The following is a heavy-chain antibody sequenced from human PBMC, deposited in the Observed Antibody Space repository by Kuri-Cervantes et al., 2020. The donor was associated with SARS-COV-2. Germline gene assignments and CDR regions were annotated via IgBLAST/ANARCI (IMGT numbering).Heavy chain of an antibody. J-gene: IGHJ6*04. D-gene: IGHD2-2*01. CDR1: GYTFTGYY. CDR3: ARDGYCSSTSCYAPMDV. CDR2: INPNSGGT. Sequence: ASVKVSCKASGYTFTGYYMHSVRQAPGQGLEWMGWINPNSGGTNYAQKFQGRVTMTRDTSISTAYMELRSLRSDDTAVYYCARDGYCSSTSCYAPMDVWGRGTTVTVSS. V-gene: IGHV1-2*02.